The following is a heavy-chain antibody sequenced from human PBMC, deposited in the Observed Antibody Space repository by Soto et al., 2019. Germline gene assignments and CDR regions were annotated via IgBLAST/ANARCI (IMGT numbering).Heavy chain of an antibody. Sequence: QVQLQESGPGLVKPSQTLSLTCTVSGGSISSGGYYWSWIRQHPGKGLEWIGYIYYSGSTYYNPSLKSRVTTSVDTSKNPFSLKLSSVTAADTAVYYCAILRVDYGGFDYWGQGTLVTVSS. V-gene: IGHV4-31*03. CDR1: GGSISSGGYY. D-gene: IGHD4-17*01. CDR2: IYYSGST. J-gene: IGHJ4*02. CDR3: AILRVDYGGFDY.